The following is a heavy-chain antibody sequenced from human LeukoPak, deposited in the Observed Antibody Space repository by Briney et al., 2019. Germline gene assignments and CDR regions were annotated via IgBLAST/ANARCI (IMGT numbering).Heavy chain of an antibody. CDR3: ASRESSMARSH. CDR2: INEDGTKE. CDR1: GFTFSDFY. Sequence: TGGSLRLSCTASGFTFSDFYMNWIRQAPGKGLEWVANINEDGTKEDYVDSVRGRFTISRDNAKNSVYLQMNSLRDEDTALYYCASRESSMARSHWGQGTLVTVSS. J-gene: IGHJ4*02. V-gene: IGHV3-7*01. D-gene: IGHD3-10*01.